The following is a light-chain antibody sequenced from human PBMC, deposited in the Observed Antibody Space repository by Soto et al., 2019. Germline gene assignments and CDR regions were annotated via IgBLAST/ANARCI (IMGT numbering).Light chain of an antibody. CDR1: QSVSSN. CDR2: GAS. J-gene: IGKJ1*01. CDR3: QQYNNWPPST. Sequence: EIVMTQSPATLSVSPGERATLSCRASQSVSSNLAWYQQKPGQAPRLHIYGASTRATGIPARFSGSGSGTACTLTISTLHSEDFAVYYCQQYNNWPPSTFGQGTKVEIK. V-gene: IGKV3-15*01.